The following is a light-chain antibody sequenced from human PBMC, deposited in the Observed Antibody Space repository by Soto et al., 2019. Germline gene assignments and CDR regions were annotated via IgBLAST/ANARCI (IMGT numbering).Light chain of an antibody. V-gene: IGKV3-20*01. CDR3: QQYGSSPPGYT. CDR1: QGFSSSF. J-gene: IGKJ2*01. CDR2: GAS. Sequence: EIVLTQSPGTLSLSPGESATLSCRSSQGFSSSFLTWYQQKPGQAPGLLIYGASSRTTGIPDRFSGSGSGTVFTLTISMLGPEDFAVYYCQQYGSSPPGYTFGQGPKLDI.